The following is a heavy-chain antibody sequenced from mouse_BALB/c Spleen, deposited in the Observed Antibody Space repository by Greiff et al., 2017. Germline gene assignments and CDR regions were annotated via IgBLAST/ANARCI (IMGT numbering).Heavy chain of an antibody. CDR3: ARTGPPAY. Sequence: EVHLVESGGGLVQPGGSRKLSCAASGFTFSSFGMHWVRQAPEKGLEWVAYISSGSSTIYYADTVKGRFTISRDNPKNTLFLQMTSLRSEDTAMYYCARTGPPAYWGQGTLVTVSA. J-gene: IGHJ3*01. V-gene: IGHV5-17*02. CDR2: ISSGSSTI. CDR1: GFTFSSFG. D-gene: IGHD4-1*01.